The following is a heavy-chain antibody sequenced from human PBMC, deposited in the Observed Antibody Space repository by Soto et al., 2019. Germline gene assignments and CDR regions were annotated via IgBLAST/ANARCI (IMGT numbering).Heavy chain of an antibody. J-gene: IGHJ5*02. CDR3: ARVFPRAARLGWFDP. CDR1: GGSFSGYY. Sequence: SETLSLTCAVYGGSFSGYYWSWIRQPPGKGLEWIGEINHSGSTNYNPSLKSRVTISVDTSKNQFSLKLSSVTAADTAVYYCARVFPRAARLGWFDPWGQGTLVTVS. CDR2: INHSGST. V-gene: IGHV4-34*01. D-gene: IGHD6-6*01.